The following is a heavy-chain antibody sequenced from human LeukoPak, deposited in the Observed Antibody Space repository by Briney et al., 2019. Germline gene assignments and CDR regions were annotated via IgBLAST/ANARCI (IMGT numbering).Heavy chain of an antibody. CDR3: AKGARIAAAGTGRYYYYYYGMDV. J-gene: IGHJ6*02. D-gene: IGHD6-13*01. CDR2: ISGSGGST. Sequence: AGGSLRLSCAASGFTFSSYAMSWVRQAPGKGLGWVSAISGSGGSTYYADSVKGRFTISRDNSKNTLYLQMNSLRAEDTAVYYCAKGARIAAAGTGRYYYYYYGMDVWGQGTTVTVSS. V-gene: IGHV3-23*01. CDR1: GFTFSSYA.